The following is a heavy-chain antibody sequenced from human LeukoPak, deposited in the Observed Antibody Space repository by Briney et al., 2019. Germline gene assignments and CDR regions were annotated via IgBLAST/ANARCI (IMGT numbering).Heavy chain of an antibody. Sequence: PSETLSLTCTVSGGSISSYYWSWIRQPAGKGLEWIGSIYTSGSTNYNPSLKSRVTMSVDTSKNQFSLKLSSVTAADTAVYYCATTAYCSSTSCYNRDLDYWGQGTLVTVSS. CDR3: ATTAYCSSTSCYNRDLDY. CDR1: GGSISSYY. V-gene: IGHV4-4*07. CDR2: IYTSGST. D-gene: IGHD2-2*02. J-gene: IGHJ4*02.